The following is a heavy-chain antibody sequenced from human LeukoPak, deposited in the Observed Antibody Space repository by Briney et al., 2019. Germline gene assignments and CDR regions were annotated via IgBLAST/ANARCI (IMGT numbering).Heavy chain of an antibody. V-gene: IGHV4-34*01. CDR2: INHAGTT. CDR3: AREAMVRGVIMRRTYFDY. D-gene: IGHD3-10*01. Sequence: SETLSLTCALYGGSFTYYYWAWIRQPPGKGLEWIGEINHAGTTDYNPSLKSRVTISVDTSKNQFSLKLSSVTAADTAVCYCAREAMVRGVIMRRTYFDYWGQGTLVTVSS. J-gene: IGHJ4*02. CDR1: GGSFTYYY.